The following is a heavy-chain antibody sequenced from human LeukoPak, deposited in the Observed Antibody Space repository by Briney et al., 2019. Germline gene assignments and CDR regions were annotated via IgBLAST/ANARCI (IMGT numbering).Heavy chain of an antibody. V-gene: IGHV3-74*01. CDR2: LNSDGTTI. J-gene: IGHJ3*02. CDR1: GFTFSGYW. D-gene: IGHD4-17*01. Sequence: GGSLRLSCVASGFTFSGYWMHWVRQAPGMGLVWVSRLNSDGTTINYADSVKGRFIISRDNSKNTVYLQMNSLRAEDTAIYHCAKDPNGDYLGAFDMWGQGTMVTVSS. CDR3: AKDPNGDYLGAFDM.